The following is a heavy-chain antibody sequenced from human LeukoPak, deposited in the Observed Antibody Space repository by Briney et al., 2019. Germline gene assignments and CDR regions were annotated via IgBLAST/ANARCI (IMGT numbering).Heavy chain of an antibody. CDR3: ARDLREDYSKSLTY. J-gene: IGHJ4*02. CDR1: GFTFSSYA. CDR2: ISGSGGST. D-gene: IGHD4-11*01. Sequence: PPGGSLRLSCAASGFTFSSYAMSWVRQAPGKGLEWVSAISGSGGSTYYADSVKGRFTISRDNAQNSLYLQMNSLRAEDTAVYYCARDLREDYSKSLTYWGQGTLIMVSS. V-gene: IGHV3-23*01.